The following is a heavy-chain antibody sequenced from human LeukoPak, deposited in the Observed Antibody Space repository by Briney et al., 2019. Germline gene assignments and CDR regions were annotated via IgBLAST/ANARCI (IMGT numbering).Heavy chain of an antibody. D-gene: IGHD1-26*01. J-gene: IGHJ4*02. CDR1: GYSISSGYY. CDR3: ARTAYSVSYYFDY. V-gene: IGHV4-38-2*01. CDR2: IYHSGST. Sequence: SETLSLTCAVSGYSISSGYYWGWIRQPPGKGLEWIGSIYHSGSTYYNPSLKSRVTISVDTSKNQFSLKLSSVTAADTAVYYCARTAYSVSYYFDYWGQGTLVSVSS.